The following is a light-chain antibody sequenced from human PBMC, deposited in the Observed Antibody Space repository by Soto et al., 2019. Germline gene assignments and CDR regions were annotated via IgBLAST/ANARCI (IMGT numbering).Light chain of an antibody. Sequence: QSVLTQPPSVSGAAGQRVTISCTGASSNIGADYDVHWYQQLPGTAPKLLIYGNSNRPSGVPDRFSGSKSDTSASLAVTGLQAEDEAYYYCQSYDSSLSGYVFGTGTKLTV. CDR2: GNS. J-gene: IGLJ1*01. CDR1: SSNIGADYD. CDR3: QSYDSSLSGYV. V-gene: IGLV1-40*01.